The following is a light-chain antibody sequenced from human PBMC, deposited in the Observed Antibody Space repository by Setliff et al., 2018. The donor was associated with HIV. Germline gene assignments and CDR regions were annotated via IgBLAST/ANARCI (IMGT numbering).Light chain of an antibody. V-gene: IGLV2-14*01. Sequence: QSALTQPASVSGSPGQSITISCTGTSSDVGGYSHVSWYQQHPGKAPKLMIYEVTNRPSGISNRFSGSKSGNTASLTISGLQAEDEADYYCSSYTIRNTLLFGTGTKVTVL. CDR1: SSDVGGYSH. CDR2: EVT. CDR3: SSYTIRNTLL. J-gene: IGLJ1*01.